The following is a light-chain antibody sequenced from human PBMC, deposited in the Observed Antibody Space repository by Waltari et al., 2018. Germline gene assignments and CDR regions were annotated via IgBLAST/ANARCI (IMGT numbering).Light chain of an antibody. Sequence: DIQLTQSPSFLSASVGDRVTITCRASQGISSYLAWYPQKPGKAPKLLIYAASTLQSGVPSRFSGSGSGTEFTLTISSLQPEDFATYYCQQLNSYPPWTFGQGTKVEIK. CDR1: QGISSY. CDR3: QQLNSYPPWT. J-gene: IGKJ1*01. V-gene: IGKV1-9*01. CDR2: AAS.